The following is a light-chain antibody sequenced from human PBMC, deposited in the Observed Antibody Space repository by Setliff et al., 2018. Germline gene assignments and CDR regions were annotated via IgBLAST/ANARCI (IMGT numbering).Light chain of an antibody. Sequence: QSVLRQPPSVSGAPGQRVTISCTGSSSSIGAGYDVHWYQQLPGTAPKLLIYGNSNRPSGVPDRFSGSKSGTSASLAITGLQAEDEADYYCQSYDSSLSGDVFGTGTKVTVL. V-gene: IGLV1-40*01. CDR3: QSYDSSLSGDV. CDR1: SSSIGAGYD. J-gene: IGLJ1*01. CDR2: GNS.